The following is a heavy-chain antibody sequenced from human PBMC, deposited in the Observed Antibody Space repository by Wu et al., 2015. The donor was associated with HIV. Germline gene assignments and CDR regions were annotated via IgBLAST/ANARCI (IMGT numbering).Heavy chain of an antibody. Sequence: QVQLVQSGAEVQKPGASVKVSCKASGYSFSDFHLHWVRQAPGQGLEWMGWINHNGGGATYAQKFQGRAAMTRDTSISTAFLELSGLRLDDTAIYYCARALRPVADALELDYWGQGTLVSVSS. CDR3: ARALRPVADALELDY. J-gene: IGHJ4*02. CDR2: INHNGGGA. D-gene: IGHD6-19*01. V-gene: IGHV1-2*02. CDR1: GYSFSDFH.